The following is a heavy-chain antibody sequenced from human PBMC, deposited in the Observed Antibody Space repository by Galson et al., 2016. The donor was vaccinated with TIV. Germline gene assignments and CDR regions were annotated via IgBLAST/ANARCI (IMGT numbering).Heavy chain of an antibody. CDR1: GYTFTDYY. J-gene: IGHJ3*01. Sequence: SVKVSCKASGYTFTDYYIHWVRQAPGHGLEWVGWINPNSGGTLFARKLQGWVTLTRDTSINTAYMELSRLRSGDTAVYYCAKVAATSDGFDVWGQGTMVTVAS. CDR3: AKVAATSDGFDV. CDR2: INPNSGGT. V-gene: IGHV1-2*04. D-gene: IGHD2-15*01.